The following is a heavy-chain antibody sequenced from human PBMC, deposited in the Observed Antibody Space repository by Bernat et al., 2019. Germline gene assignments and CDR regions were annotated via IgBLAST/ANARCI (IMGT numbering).Heavy chain of an antibody. J-gene: IGHJ6*02. D-gene: IGHD2-15*01. CDR3: ARDRGECSGGSCYGPYYYYGMDV. Sequence: EVQLVESGGGLVQPGGSLRLSCAASGFTVSSNYMSWVRQAPGKGLEWVSVIYSGGSTYYADSVKGRFTISRDNSKNTLYLQMNSLRTEDTAVCYCARDRGECSGGSCYGPYYYYGMDVWGQGTTVTVSS. CDR2: IYSGGST. V-gene: IGHV3-66*01. CDR1: GFTVSSNY.